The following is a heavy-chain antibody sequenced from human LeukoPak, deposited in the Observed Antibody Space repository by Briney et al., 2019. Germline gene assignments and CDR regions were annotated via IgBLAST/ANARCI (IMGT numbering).Heavy chain of an antibody. D-gene: IGHD1-26*01. CDR3: AKDVGKWESLHFFDY. CDR2: ISSSSSTI. CDR1: GFTFSGFA. Sequence: GGSLRLSCAASGFTFSGFAMDWVRQAPGKGLEWVSYISSSSSTIYYADSVKGRFTISRDNAKNSLYLQMNSLRGDDTAVYYCAKDVGKWESLHFFDYWGQGTLVTVSS. V-gene: IGHV3-48*01. J-gene: IGHJ4*02.